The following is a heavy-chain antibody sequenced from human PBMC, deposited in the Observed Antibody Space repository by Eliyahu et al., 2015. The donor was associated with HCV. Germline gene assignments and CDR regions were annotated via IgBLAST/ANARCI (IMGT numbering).Heavy chain of an antibody. CDR3: ARGDFYDTSGNYIDAFDI. Sequence: EVQLVESGGGLVQPGGSLRLSCAASGFTFSNYWMSWVRQAPGKGLEWVANIKPDGSEKYSVDSVKDRFTISRDNAKNSLFLQMDSLRAEDTAIYYCARGDFYDTSGNYIDAFDIWGQGTMVTVSS. V-gene: IGHV3-7*03. CDR2: IKPDGSEK. D-gene: IGHD4-23*01. J-gene: IGHJ3*02. CDR1: GFTFSNYW.